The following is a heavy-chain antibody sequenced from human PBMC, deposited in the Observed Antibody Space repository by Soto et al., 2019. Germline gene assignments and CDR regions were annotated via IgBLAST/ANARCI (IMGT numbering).Heavy chain of an antibody. CDR2: IDHSEST. J-gene: IGHJ6*02. V-gene: IGHV4-34*01. D-gene: IGHD6-13*01. CDR1: GGAFSGFY. CDR3: ARGRSSWYRRGSYYYYGMDV. Sequence: QEQLQQGGAGLLKPSETLSLTCVVYGGAFSGFYWTWIRQPPGKGLEWIGEIDHSESTNYNPPLKSRVTISVDTSKNQVSLKLSSVTAADTAVYYCARGRSSWYRRGSYYYYGMDVWGQGTAVTVSS.